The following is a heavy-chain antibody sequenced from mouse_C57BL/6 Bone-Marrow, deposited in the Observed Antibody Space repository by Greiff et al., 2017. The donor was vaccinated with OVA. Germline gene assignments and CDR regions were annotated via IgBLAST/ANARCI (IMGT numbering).Heavy chain of an antibody. V-gene: IGHV1-39*01. Sequence: EVQLQQSGPELVKPGASVKLSCKASGYSFTDYNMNWVKQSNGQSLEWIGVFNPNYGTTSYNQKFKGKATLTVDQSSSTAYMQLNSLTSEDSAVYYCARPADYSNYGCAYWGQGTLVTVAA. D-gene: IGHD2-5*01. CDR2: FNPNYGTT. CDR1: GYSFTDYN. CDR3: ARPADYSNYGCAY. J-gene: IGHJ3*01.